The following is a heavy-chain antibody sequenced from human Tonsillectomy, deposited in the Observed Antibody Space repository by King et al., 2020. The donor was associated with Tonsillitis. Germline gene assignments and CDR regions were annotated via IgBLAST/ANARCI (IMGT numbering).Heavy chain of an antibody. CDR3: AVVMRECSCGSGISYYYNIAV. CDR1: GFTFSSYW. V-gene: IGHV3-7*01. CDR2: IKQDGSEK. D-gene: IGHD3-10*01. Sequence: VQLVACGGGLVQPGGSLRLSCVASGFTFSSYWMSWVRQAPGKGLEGLANIKQDGSEKYYVDSVKGRFTISRDNAKNSLYLQMNSLRAEDTAVYYCAVVMRECSCGSGISYYYNIAVGAQSTTVTVPS. J-gene: IGHJ6*02.